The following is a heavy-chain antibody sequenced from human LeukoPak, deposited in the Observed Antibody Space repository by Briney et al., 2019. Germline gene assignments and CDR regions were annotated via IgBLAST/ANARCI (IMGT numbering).Heavy chain of an antibody. V-gene: IGHV4-59*08. CDR1: GGSISSYS. CDR2: ISHSGTT. Sequence: SETLSLTCIVSGGSISSYSWNWIRQSPGKGLEWVGYISHSGTTSYNSSLKSRVTISVDASKNQLSLKLTSVTAADTAVYYCARWDDSAWGFGNWGPGTLVTVSS. CDR3: ARWDDSAWGFGN. J-gene: IGHJ4*02. D-gene: IGHD6-19*01.